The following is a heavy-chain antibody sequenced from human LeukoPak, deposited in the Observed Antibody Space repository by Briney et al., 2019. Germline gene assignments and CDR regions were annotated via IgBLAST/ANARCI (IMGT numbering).Heavy chain of an antibody. CDR3: ARDRDTYYELSSGYYKPGFDY. J-gene: IGHJ4*02. CDR2: IYHSGST. V-gene: IGHV4-38-2*02. D-gene: IGHD3-3*01. Sequence: SETLSLTCTVSGYSISSGYSWGWIRQPPGKGLEWFGSIYHSGSTYYNPSLKSRVTISVDTSKNQFSLKLSSVTAADTAVYYCARDRDTYYELSSGYYKPGFDYWRQGTLVTVSS. CDR1: GYSISSGYS.